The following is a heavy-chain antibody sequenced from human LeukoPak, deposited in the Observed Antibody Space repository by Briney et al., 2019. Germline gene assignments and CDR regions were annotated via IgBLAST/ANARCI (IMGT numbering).Heavy chain of an antibody. CDR1: GGTFSTYI. D-gene: IGHD2-21*02. J-gene: IGHJ4*02. CDR2: IIPFLRNS. Sequence: SVKVSCKTTGGTFSTYIFNWVRQAPGQGLEWMGWIIPFLRNSTYAQNFQDRVTITADKSTNTAYMELSRLTSEDTAVYYCAKDFVVVPGNVNYFDYWGQGTLVTVSS. V-gene: IGHV1-69*08. CDR3: AKDFVVVPGNVNYFDY.